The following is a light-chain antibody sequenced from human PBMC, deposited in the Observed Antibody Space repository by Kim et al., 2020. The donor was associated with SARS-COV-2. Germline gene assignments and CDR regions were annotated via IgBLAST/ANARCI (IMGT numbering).Light chain of an antibody. CDR2: RYN. V-gene: IGLV10-54*01. CDR1: NNNVGNQE. CDR3: SAWDSSLSALRV. J-gene: IGLJ2*01. Sequence: QPATPTCTGRNNNVGNQEEVGRQQHQRPPTHPQPYRYNNRPPGISVRLCASRSGNTASLTMTVLRPQDEADYYCSAWDSSLSALRVFGGGTKLTVL.